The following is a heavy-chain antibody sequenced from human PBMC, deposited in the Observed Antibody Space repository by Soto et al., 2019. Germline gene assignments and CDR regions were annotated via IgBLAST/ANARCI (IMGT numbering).Heavy chain of an antibody. J-gene: IGHJ4*02. CDR1: GGSISSSSYY. V-gene: IGHV4-39*01. CDR3: ARRQYSSSSKGFDY. D-gene: IGHD6-6*01. Sequence: SETLSLTCTVSGGSISSSSYYWGWIRQPPGKGLEWIGSIYYSGSTYYNPSLKSRVTISVDTSKNQFSLKLSSVTAADTAVYYCARRQYSSSSKGFDYWGQGTLVTVSS. CDR2: IYYSGST.